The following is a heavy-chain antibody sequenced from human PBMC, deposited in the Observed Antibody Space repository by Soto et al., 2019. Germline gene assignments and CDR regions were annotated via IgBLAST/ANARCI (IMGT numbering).Heavy chain of an antibody. J-gene: IGHJ4*02. CDR3: ARDTYGESNDHQFDS. D-gene: IGHD1-1*01. CDR2: ISSGSNYI. V-gene: IGHV3-21*01. Sequence: EVQLVESGGGLVKPGGSLRLSCAASGVTFTNYSLHWVRQAPGKGLAWVSSISSGSNYIYYADSVKGRFTISRDNAKKSLLLQMNSLRAEDNAAYFCARDTYGESNDHQFDSWGQGTLVTVSS. CDR1: GVTFTNYS.